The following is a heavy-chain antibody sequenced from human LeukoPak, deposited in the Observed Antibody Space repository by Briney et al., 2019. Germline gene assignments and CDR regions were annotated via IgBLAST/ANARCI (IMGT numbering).Heavy chain of an antibody. CDR3: ARVTNWFDP. CDR2: IYYSGST. Sequence: SETLSPTCTVSGGSISSSSYYWGWIRQPPGKGLEWIGSIYYSGSTYYNPSLKSRVTISVDTSKNQFSLKLSSVTAADTAVYYCARVTNWFDPWGQGTLVTVSS. V-gene: IGHV4-39*07. J-gene: IGHJ5*02. CDR1: GGSISSSSYY.